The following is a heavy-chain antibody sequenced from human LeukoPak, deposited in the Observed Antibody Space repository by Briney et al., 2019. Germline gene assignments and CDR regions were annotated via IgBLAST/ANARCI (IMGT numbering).Heavy chain of an antibody. J-gene: IGHJ4*02. CDR1: GYSFVTYG. D-gene: IGHD2-15*01. V-gene: IGHV1-18*01. Sequence: GASVKVSCKASGYSFVTYGISWVRQAPGQGLEWMGWISTYNGNTNYAQKFQGRVTITTDTSTTTAYMELSNLRSEDTAVNYCARELVVAAQGALGYWGQGTLVTVSS. CDR3: ARELVVAAQGALGY. CDR2: ISTYNGNT.